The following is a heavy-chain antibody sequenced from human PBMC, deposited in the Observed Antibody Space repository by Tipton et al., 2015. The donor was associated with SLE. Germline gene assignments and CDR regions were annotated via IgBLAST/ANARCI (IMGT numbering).Heavy chain of an antibody. V-gene: IGHV4-59*08. Sequence: TLSLTCTVSGGSISGYYWSWIRQPPGKGLEGLGYIDYSGSTNYNPSLKSRVTISVDTSKNQFSLKLSSETAADTAVYYCARQEGWLVHFDYWGQGTLVTVSS. CDR2: IDYSGST. CDR1: GGSISGYY. D-gene: IGHD6-19*01. J-gene: IGHJ4*02. CDR3: ARQEGWLVHFDY.